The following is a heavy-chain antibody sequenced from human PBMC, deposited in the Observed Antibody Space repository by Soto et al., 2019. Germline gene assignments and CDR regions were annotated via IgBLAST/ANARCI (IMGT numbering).Heavy chain of an antibody. V-gene: IGHV1-8*01. CDR2: MNPNSGNT. D-gene: IGHD3-3*01. Sequence: QVQLVQSGAEVKKPGASVTVSCKASGYTFTSYDINWVRQATGQGLEWMGWMNPNSGNTGYAQKFQGRVTMTRNTSISTADMEPSSLRSEDTAVYYCARGITIFGVGPGWGQGTLVTVSS. CDR1: GYTFTSYD. J-gene: IGHJ4*02. CDR3: ARGITIFGVGPG.